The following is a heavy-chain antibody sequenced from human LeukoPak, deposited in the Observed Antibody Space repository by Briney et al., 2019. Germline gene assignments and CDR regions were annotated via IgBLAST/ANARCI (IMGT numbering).Heavy chain of an antibody. CDR3: ARGAHSGTYFLIDY. CDR1: GYTFTSYA. D-gene: IGHD1-26*01. J-gene: IGHJ4*02. V-gene: IGHV1-2*02. Sequence: ASVKVSCKASGYTFTSYALHWVRQAPGQGPEWMGWLNPDSGGTNYAQKFQARVTMTRDTSITTAYMELRRLTSDDTAVYYCARGAHSGTYFLIDYWGQGTLVTVSS. CDR2: LNPDSGGT.